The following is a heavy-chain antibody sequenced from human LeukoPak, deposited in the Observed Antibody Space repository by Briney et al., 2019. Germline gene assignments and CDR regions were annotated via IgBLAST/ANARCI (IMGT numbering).Heavy chain of an antibody. CDR1: GYTFTSYG. CDR2: ISAYNGNT. Sequence: ASVKVSCKASGYTFTSYGISWVRQAPGQGLEWMRWISAYNGNTNYAQKLQGRVTMTTDTSTSTAYMELRSLRSDDTAVYYCARDDSVWFGELSHDYWGQGTLVTVSS. D-gene: IGHD3-10*01. V-gene: IGHV1-18*01. CDR3: ARDDSVWFGELSHDY. J-gene: IGHJ4*02.